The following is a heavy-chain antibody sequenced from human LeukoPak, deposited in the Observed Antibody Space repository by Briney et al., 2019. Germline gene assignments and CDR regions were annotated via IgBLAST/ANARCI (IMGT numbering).Heavy chain of an antibody. D-gene: IGHD5-24*01. CDR1: GFTFSSHG. Sequence: TGGSLRLSCVASGFTFSSHGMNWVRQAPGKGLEWVSGIIPSGHTTYYADSVRGRFTISGDNSRNTVYLQMNSLRAEDTAVYYCAKDDRWLQFCCWGQGTLVTVSA. J-gene: IGHJ4*02. CDR2: IIPSGHTT. V-gene: IGHV3-23*01. CDR3: AKDDRWLQFCC.